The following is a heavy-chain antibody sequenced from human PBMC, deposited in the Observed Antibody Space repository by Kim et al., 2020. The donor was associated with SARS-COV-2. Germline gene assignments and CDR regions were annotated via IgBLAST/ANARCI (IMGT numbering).Heavy chain of an antibody. V-gene: IGHV4-30-2*05. D-gene: IGHD3-3*01. J-gene: IGHJ4*02. CDR3: AAYDFWSGGVFDY. Sequence: TPSLTSRVTRSVDTSKDQFSLKLCSVTAADTAVYYCAAYDFWSGGVFDYWGQGTLVTVSS.